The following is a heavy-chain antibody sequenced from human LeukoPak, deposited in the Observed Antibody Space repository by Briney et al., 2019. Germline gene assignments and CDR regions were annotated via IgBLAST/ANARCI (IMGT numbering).Heavy chain of an antibody. V-gene: IGHV3-23*01. D-gene: IGHD4-11*01. CDR1: GFTFSSYA. CDR3: AKDPYSNSPRGYNWFDP. Sequence: GGSLRLSCAASGFTFSSYAMSWVRQAPGKGLEWVSAISGSGGSTYYADSVKGRFTISRDNSKNTLYLQMNSLRAEDTAVYYCAKDPYSNSPRGYNWFDPWGQGTLVTVSS. CDR2: ISGSGGST. J-gene: IGHJ5*02.